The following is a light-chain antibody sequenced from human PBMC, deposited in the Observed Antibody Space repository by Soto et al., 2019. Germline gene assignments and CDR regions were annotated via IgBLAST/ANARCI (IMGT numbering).Light chain of an antibody. CDR1: QDISRY. Sequence: DIQVNQSRSSLSASGGDRVTSSCQASQDISRYLDWYQQKPGQAPKVLIYGASNLIRGVSSRFSGSGSGTHFTFTITSLQPEDFATYYCQQYHALPYTFGQGTKLDIK. V-gene: IGKV1-33*01. CDR3: QQYHALPYT. J-gene: IGKJ2*01. CDR2: GAS.